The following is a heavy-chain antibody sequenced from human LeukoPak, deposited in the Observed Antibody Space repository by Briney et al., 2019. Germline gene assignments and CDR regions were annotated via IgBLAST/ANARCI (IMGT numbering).Heavy chain of an antibody. J-gene: IGHJ6*02. D-gene: IGHD6-19*01. CDR1: GYTFTGYY. V-gene: IGHV1-2*02. CDR3: ARLGGSGLGYYYYGMDV. CDR2: INPNSGGT. Sequence: GASVKVSCKASGYTFTGYYMHCVRQAPGQGLEWMGWINPNSGGTNYAQKFQGRVTMTRDTSISTAYMELSRLRSDDTAVYYCARLGGSGLGYYYYGMDVWGQGTTVTVSS.